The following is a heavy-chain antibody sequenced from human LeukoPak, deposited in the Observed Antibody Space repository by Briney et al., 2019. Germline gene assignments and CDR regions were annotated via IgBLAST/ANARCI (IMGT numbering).Heavy chain of an antibody. CDR1: GGSISSYY. D-gene: IGHD1-7*01. V-gene: IGHV4-34*01. J-gene: IGHJ4*02. CDR2: INHSGST. Sequence: SEALSLTCTVSGGSISSYYWSWIRQPPGKGLEWIGEINHSGSTNYNPSLKSRVTISVDTSKNQFSLKLSSVTAADTAVYYCARGRYNWNYEDYWGQGTLVTVSS. CDR3: ARGRYNWNYEDY.